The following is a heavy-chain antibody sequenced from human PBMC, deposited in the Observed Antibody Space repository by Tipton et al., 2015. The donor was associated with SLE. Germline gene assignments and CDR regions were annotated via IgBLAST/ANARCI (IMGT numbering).Heavy chain of an antibody. Sequence: TLSLTCAVSGYSISSGHYWGWIRQPPGKGLEWIGSLYATGGSDYNPSLKSRLTMSLDTLKNQFSLSLSSVTAADSAIYYCARATRIIAATATPPPYFAYWGQGALVTASS. CDR1: GYSISSGHY. J-gene: IGHJ4*02. D-gene: IGHD6-25*01. CDR2: LYATGGS. CDR3: ARATRIIAATATPPPYFAY. V-gene: IGHV4-38-2*01.